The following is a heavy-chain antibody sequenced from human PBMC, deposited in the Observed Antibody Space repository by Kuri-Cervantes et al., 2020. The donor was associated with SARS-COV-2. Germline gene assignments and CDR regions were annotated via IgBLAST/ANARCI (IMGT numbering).Heavy chain of an antibody. CDR2: INPNSGGT. J-gene: IGHJ3*02. CDR1: GYTFTGYY. V-gene: IGHV1-2*06. D-gene: IGHD6-13*01. Sequence: ASVKVSCKASGYTFTGYYMHWVRQAPGQGLEWMGRINPNSGGTNYAQKFQGRVTMTRDTSISTAYMELSRLRSDDTAVYYCARDADSSSWYPGGFDIWGQGTMVTVSS. CDR3: ARDADSSSWYPGGFDI.